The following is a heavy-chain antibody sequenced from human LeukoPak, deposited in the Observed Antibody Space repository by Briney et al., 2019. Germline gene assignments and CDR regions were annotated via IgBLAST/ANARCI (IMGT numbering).Heavy chain of an antibody. Sequence: SETLSLTCTVSGDSINSRSYYWDWIRQPPGKGLEWIGRIYTSGSTNYNPSLKSRVTMSVDTSKNQFSLKLSSVTAADTAVYYCAREPMVRGVLSYYYYGMDVWGQGTTVTVSS. V-gene: IGHV4-39*07. CDR2: IYTSGST. CDR3: AREPMVRGVLSYYYYGMDV. CDR1: GDSINSRSYY. D-gene: IGHD3-10*01. J-gene: IGHJ6*02.